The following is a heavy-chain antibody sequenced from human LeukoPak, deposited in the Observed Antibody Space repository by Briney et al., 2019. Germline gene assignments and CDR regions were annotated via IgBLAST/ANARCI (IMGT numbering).Heavy chain of an antibody. CDR1: GGSISGYY. J-gene: IGHJ4*02. CDR3: ARLRDLYNVFEY. CDR2: IHYSGNT. D-gene: IGHD3-16*01. Sequence: SETLSLTCTVSGGSISGYYWGWVRQPPGKGLECFGTIHYSGNTNYNPSLKSRVTMSVDTSKNQFSLRLTPVTAADTAVYYCARLRDLYNVFEYWGQGALVTVSS. V-gene: IGHV4-59*08.